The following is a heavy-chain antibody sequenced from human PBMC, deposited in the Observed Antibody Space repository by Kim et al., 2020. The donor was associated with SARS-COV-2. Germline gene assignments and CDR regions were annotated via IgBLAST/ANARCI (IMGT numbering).Heavy chain of an antibody. CDR3: ARGESSSWSHFDY. CDR2: IIPIFGTD. V-gene: IGHV1-69*13. D-gene: IGHD6-13*01. CDR1: GGTFSSYA. Sequence: SVKVSCKASGGTFSSYAISWVRQAPGQGLEWMGGIIPIFGTDNCAQKFQGRVTITADESTSTAYMELSSLRSEDTAVYYCARGESSSWSHFDYWGQGTLVTVSS. J-gene: IGHJ4*02.